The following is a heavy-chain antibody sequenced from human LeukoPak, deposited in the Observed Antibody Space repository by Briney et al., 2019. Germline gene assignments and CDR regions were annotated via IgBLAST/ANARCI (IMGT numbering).Heavy chain of an antibody. D-gene: IGHD6-19*01. CDR1: GFTVSSDY. V-gene: IGHV3-53*01. J-gene: IGHJ4*02. Sequence: GRSLRLSCAVSGFTVSSDYKNWACHPPRQGLGWVSVINSYGNTHNADYAPRRFTVSRENSKNTMYLQMKSLRAEATAMSYFAKDWYTRGVGQWLVSRWGQGTLVTVSS. CDR3: AKDWYTRGVGQWLVSR. CDR2: INSYGNT.